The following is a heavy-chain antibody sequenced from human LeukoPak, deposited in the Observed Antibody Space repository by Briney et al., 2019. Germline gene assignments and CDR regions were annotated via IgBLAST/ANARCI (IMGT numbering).Heavy chain of an antibody. V-gene: IGHV3-74*01. CDR1: GFIFSNYW. CDR3: ARGWSGGSLDS. Sequence: GGSLRLSCVASGFIFSNYWMYWVRQAPGKGLLWVSRIKSDGSSTIYADSVKGRFTISRDTAKNTLYLQLNSLRAEDTAVYYCARGWSGGSLDSWGQGTLVTVSS. D-gene: IGHD2-8*01. CDR2: IKSDGSST. J-gene: IGHJ4*02.